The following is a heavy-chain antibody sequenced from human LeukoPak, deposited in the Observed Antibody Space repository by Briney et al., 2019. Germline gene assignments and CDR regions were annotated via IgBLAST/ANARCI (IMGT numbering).Heavy chain of an antibody. CDR2: IKQDGSEK. CDR1: RFTFSSYW. J-gene: IGHJ4*02. Sequence: GGSLRLSCAASRFTFSSYWMSWVRQAPGKGLEWVANIKQDGSEKNYVDSVKGRFAISRDNAKNSLYLQMNSLRAEDTAVYYCARGGGIFDFWGQGTLVTVSS. V-gene: IGHV3-7*04. CDR3: ARGGGIFDF. D-gene: IGHD3-16*01.